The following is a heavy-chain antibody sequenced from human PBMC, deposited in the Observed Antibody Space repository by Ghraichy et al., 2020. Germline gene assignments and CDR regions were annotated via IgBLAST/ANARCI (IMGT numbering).Heavy chain of an antibody. V-gene: IGHV2-5*02. CDR1: GFSLSTSGVG. J-gene: IGHJ3*02. CDR2: IYWDDDK. D-gene: IGHD3-3*01. Sequence: SGPTLVKPTQTLTLTCTFSGFSLSTSGVGVGWIRQPPGKALEWLALIYWDDDKRYSPSLKSRLTITKDTSKNQVVLTMTNMDPVDTATYYCAHNHLNYDFWSGYYRSGAFDIWGQGTMVTVSS. CDR3: AHNHLNYDFWSGYYRSGAFDI.